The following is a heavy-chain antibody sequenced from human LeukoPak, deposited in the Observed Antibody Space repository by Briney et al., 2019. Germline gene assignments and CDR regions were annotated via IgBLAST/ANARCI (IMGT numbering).Heavy chain of an antibody. D-gene: IGHD1-26*01. CDR1: GFTFSNAW. Sequence: GGSLRLSCAASGFTFSNAWMSWVRQAPGKGLEWVSYISSSSSTIYYADSVKGRFTISRDNAKNSLYLQMNSLRAEDTAVYYCAREPPRGSFDYWGQGTLVTVSS. CDR3: AREPPRGSFDY. V-gene: IGHV3-48*01. J-gene: IGHJ4*02. CDR2: ISSSSSTI.